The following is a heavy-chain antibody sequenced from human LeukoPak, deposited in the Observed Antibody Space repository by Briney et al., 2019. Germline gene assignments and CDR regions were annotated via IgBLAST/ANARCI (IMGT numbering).Heavy chain of an antibody. CDR3: AKGSTTSGYYFDS. J-gene: IGHJ4*02. D-gene: IGHD2/OR15-2a*01. CDR2: IVGSGGIT. Sequence: GGSLRLSCAASGFTFSTYAMGWVRQAPGKGLECVSAIVGSGGITYYADSVKGRFTISGDNSRNTVYLQMNSLRAEDTAVYFCAKGSTTSGYYFDSWGQGTLVTVSS. V-gene: IGHV3-23*01. CDR1: GFTFSTYA.